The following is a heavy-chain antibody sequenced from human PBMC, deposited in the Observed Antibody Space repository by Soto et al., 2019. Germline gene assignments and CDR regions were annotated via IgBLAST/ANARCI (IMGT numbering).Heavy chain of an antibody. V-gene: IGHV3-11*05. D-gene: IGHD6-13*01. J-gene: IGHJ2*01. CDR2: ISSSSSYT. Sequence: QVQLVESGGGLVKPGGSLRLSCAASGFTFSDYYMSRIRQAPGKGLEWVSYISSSSSYTNYADSVKGRFTISRDNAKNSRYLQMNSLRAEDTAVYYCARIIAAAGGWRYFDLWGRGTLVTVSS. CDR1: GFTFSDYY. CDR3: ARIIAAAGGWRYFDL.